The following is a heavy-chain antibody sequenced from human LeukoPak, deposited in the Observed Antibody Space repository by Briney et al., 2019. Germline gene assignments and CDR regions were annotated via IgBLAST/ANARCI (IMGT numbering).Heavy chain of an antibody. Sequence: GESLKISCKGSGYSFTSYWIGWVRQMPGKGLEWMGIIYPGDSDTRYSPSFQGQVTISADKSISTAYLQWSSLKASDTAMYYCARAAAAEYYDILTGYRLGASDIWGQGTMVTVSS. CDR3: ARAAAAEYYDILTGYRLGASDI. J-gene: IGHJ3*02. V-gene: IGHV5-51*01. D-gene: IGHD3-9*01. CDR2: IYPGDSDT. CDR1: GYSFTSYW.